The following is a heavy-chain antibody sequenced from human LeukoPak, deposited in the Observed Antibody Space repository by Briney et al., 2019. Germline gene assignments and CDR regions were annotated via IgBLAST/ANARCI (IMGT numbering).Heavy chain of an antibody. D-gene: IGHD2-15*01. CDR3: ARAPIVVVVAATFDY. CDR2: ISYDATNE. Sequence: GRSLRLSCAASGFTFNFFSMYWVRQSPGKGLEWVAVISYDATNEYYADSVKGRFTISRDDSKSTLYLQMNSLRAEDTAVYYCARAPIVVVVAATFDYWGQGTLVTVSS. CDR1: GFTFNFFS. J-gene: IGHJ4*02. V-gene: IGHV3-30*04.